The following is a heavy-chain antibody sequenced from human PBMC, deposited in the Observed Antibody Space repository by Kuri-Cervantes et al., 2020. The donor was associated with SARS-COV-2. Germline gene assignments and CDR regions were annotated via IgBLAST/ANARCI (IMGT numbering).Heavy chain of an antibody. CDR1: GFTFSSYD. CDR3: ARLLARILSYHHSLVVNYFDY. J-gene: IGHJ4*02. Sequence: GESLKISCAASGFTFSSYDMNWVRQAPGKGLEWVSYIRGSSSIIYYADSVKGRFTVSRDNVKNSLYLQMNSLRAEDTAVYSCARLLARILSYHHSLVVNYFDYWGQGPLVTVSS. V-gene: IGHV3-48*01. CDR2: IRGSSSII. D-gene: IGHD2-2*01.